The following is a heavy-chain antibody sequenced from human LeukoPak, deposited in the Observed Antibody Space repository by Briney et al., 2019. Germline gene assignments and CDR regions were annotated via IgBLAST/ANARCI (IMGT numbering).Heavy chain of an antibody. CDR1: GGSISSSSFS. CDR3: AAMSSRFEYYSDY. J-gene: IGHJ4*02. D-gene: IGHD5/OR15-5a*01. V-gene: IGHV4-39*01. CDR2: IHYSGSS. Sequence: PSETLSLTCTVSGGSISSSSFSWVWIRQPPGKGLQWIGNIHYSGSSYYNPSLKSRVTISVDTSRNIFSLKMHSVTAADTAVYYCAAMSSRFEYYSDYWGQGTLVPVSS.